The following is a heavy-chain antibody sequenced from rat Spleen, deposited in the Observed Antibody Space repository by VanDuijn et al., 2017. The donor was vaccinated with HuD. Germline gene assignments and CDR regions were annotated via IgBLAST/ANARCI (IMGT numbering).Heavy chain of an antibody. Sequence: EVQRVESGGGLVQPRRSLKLSCAASGFNFSKNYMAWVRQTPTKGLEWVASISTGGRSRYYRDSVKGRFTISRDNAKSILFLQMDSLRSEDTATYYCARPSYYDGPFDFDYWGQGVLVTVSS. CDR1: GFNFSKNY. CDR2: ISTGGRSR. V-gene: IGHV5-25*01. CDR3: ARPSYYDGPFDFDY. D-gene: IGHD1-12*02. J-gene: IGHJ2*01.